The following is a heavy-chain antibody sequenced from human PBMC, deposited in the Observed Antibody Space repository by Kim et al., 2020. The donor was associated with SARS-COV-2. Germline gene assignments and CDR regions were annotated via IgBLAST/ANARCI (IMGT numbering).Heavy chain of an antibody. CDR3: AREYMVRVNSVYYYYGMDV. CDR1: GFTVSSNY. D-gene: IGHD3-10*01. V-gene: IGHV3-66*01. CDR2: IYSGGST. J-gene: IGHJ6*02. Sequence: GGSLRLSCAASGFTVSSNYMSWVRQAPGKGLEWVSVIYSGGSTYYADSVKGRFTISRDNSKNTLYLQMNSLRAEDTAVYYCAREYMVRVNSVYYYYGMDVWGQGTTVTVSS.